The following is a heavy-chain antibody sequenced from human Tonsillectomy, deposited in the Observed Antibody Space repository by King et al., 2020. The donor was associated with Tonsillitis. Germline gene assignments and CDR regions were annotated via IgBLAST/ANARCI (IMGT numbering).Heavy chain of an antibody. Sequence: VQLVESGGGLVQPGGSLRLSCGASGFTFDAYAMHWVRQAPGKGLEWVSGISWNRGSIAYADSVKGRFTISRDNAKNSLYLQMNNLRAEDTALYYCVKGLSWYDTSGHFNWGQGTPVTVSS. CDR1: GFTFDAYA. J-gene: IGHJ4*02. CDR2: ISWNRGSI. D-gene: IGHD3-22*01. V-gene: IGHV3-9*01. CDR3: VKGLSWYDTSGHFN.